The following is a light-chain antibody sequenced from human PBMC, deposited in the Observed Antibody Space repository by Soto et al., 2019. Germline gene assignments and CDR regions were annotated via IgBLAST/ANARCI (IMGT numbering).Light chain of an antibody. CDR2: DDN. Sequence: QSVLTQPPSVSAAPGQKVTISCSGSSSNIGGNSVSWYQQLPGTAPRLLIYDDNKRPSGIPDRFSGSKSGTSATLGITGFQSGDEAEYYGGSWDISVSAYVFGTGTKVTVL. CDR1: SSNIGGNS. CDR3: GSWDISVSAYV. V-gene: IGLV1-51*01. J-gene: IGLJ1*01.